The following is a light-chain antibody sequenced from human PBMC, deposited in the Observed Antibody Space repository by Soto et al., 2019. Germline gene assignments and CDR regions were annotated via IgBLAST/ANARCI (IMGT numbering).Light chain of an antibody. J-gene: IGKJ3*01. Sequence: DIQMTQSPSTLSASVGDRVTITCRASQSISSWLAWYQQKPGKAPKLLIYDASSFESGVPSRFSGSGSGTEFTLTISSLQPDDFATYYCQQYNSYSLFTFCPGTKVDIK. V-gene: IGKV1-5*01. CDR2: DAS. CDR1: QSISSW. CDR3: QQYNSYSLFT.